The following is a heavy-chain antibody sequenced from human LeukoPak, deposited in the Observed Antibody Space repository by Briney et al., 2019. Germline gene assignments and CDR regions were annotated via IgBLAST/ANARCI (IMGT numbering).Heavy chain of an antibody. CDR3: AKMATIWGDWFDP. V-gene: IGHV3-23*01. D-gene: IGHD5-24*01. Sequence: HAGGSLRLSCTASGFTFSSYAMTWVRQAPGKGLEWVSAISGSNNNTYYAASVKGRFTISRDNSKNTLYLQMSSLRAEDTAVYYCAKMATIWGDWFDPWGQGTLVTVSS. CDR2: ISGSNNNT. CDR1: GFTFSSYA. J-gene: IGHJ5*02.